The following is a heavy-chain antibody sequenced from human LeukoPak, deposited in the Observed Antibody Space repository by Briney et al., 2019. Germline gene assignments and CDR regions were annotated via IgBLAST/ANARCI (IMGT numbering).Heavy chain of an antibody. Sequence: GSLRLSCAASGFTFSDFSMNWVRQAPGKGLEWVSSISSSTSYIFYADSVKGRFTISRDNAKNSLYLQMNSLRAEDTAVYYCARARLYYYGSGSYYRFDYWGQGTLVTVSS. J-gene: IGHJ4*02. CDR1: GFTFSDFS. CDR3: ARARLYYYGSGSYYRFDY. CDR2: ISSSTSYI. D-gene: IGHD3-10*01. V-gene: IGHV3-21*01.